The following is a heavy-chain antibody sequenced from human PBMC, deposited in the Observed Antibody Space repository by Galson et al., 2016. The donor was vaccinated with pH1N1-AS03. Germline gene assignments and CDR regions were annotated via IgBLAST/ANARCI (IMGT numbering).Heavy chain of an antibody. CDR3: VRDFYDGSDYYDY. J-gene: IGHJ4*02. CDR1: GGTLSSYA. D-gene: IGHD3-22*01. Sequence: SVKVSCKASGGTLSSYAISWVRQAPGQGLEWMGGIIPILGAAHYAQKFQGRLTITADESTGTAYMELSSLESEDTAIYYCVRDFYDGSDYYDYWGQGTPVTVSS. CDR2: IIPILGAA. V-gene: IGHV1-69*13.